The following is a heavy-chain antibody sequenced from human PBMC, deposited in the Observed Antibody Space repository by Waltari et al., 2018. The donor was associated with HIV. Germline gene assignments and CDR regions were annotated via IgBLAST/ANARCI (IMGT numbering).Heavy chain of an antibody. CDR3: ARHHSSGYLGFDY. Sequence: QLQLQESGPGLVKPSETLSLTCTVSGGSITSGSYYWGWIRQPPGKGLEWIGSIYYSGSTYSNPSLKSRVTISVDTSKNQFSLKLSSVTAADTAVYCCARHHSSGYLGFDYWGQGTLVTVSS. D-gene: IGHD3-22*01. V-gene: IGHV4-39*01. CDR1: GGSITSGSYY. J-gene: IGHJ4*02. CDR2: IYYSGST.